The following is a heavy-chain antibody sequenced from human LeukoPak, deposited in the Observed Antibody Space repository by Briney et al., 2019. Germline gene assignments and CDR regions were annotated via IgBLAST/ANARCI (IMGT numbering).Heavy chain of an antibody. J-gene: IGHJ4*02. V-gene: IGHV4-30-4*01. Sequence: SETLSLTCTVSGGSFSSCDYYWNWIRQPPGKGREWIGYIYSSDNTYYNPSLNRRLTISLDTSKNQFSLKLSSVTAADTPVYYCASEVCRTYYFDFWGQGSLVTVSS. CDR3: ASEVCRTYYFDF. CDR2: IYSSDNT. CDR1: GGSFSSCDYY.